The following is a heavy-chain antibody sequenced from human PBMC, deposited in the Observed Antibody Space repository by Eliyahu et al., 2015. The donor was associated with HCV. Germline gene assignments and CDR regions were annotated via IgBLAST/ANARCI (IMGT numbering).Heavy chain of an antibody. D-gene: IGHD3-9*01. CDR2: INAGNGNT. CDR3: ARGGYFDWSGY. J-gene: IGHJ4*02. CDR1: GYTXTSYA. Sequence: QVQLVQSGAEVKKPGASVKVSCXASGYTXTSYAMHWVRQAPGQRLEWMGWINAGNGNTKYSQKFQGRVTITRDTSASTAYMELSSLRSEDTAVYYCARGGYFDWSGYWGQGTLVTVSS. V-gene: IGHV1-3*01.